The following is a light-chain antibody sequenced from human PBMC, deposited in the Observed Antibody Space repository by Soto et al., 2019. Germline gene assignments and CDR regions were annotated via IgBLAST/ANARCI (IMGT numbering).Light chain of an antibody. CDR2: EVT. J-gene: IGLJ3*02. V-gene: IGLV2-8*01. CDR1: SSDVGGRNY. Sequence: QSVLTQPPSASGSPGHSVTISCTGTSSDVGGRNYVSWYQQHPGKAPKVMIYEVTKRPSGVPDRFSGSKSGNTASLTVSGLQAEDEADYYCCSYAGNNNWVFGGGTKVTVL. CDR3: CSYAGNNNWV.